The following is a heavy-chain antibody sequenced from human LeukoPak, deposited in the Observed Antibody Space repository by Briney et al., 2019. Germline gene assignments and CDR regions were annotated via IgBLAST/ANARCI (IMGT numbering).Heavy chain of an antibody. CDR2: IIPIFGTA. Sequence: SVKVSCKASGGTFSSYAISWARQAPGQGLEWMGGIIPIFGTANYAQKFQGRVTITTDESTSTAYMELSSLRSEDTAVYYCARGGESTAMARFDYWGQGTLVTVSS. CDR3: ARGGESTAMARFDY. J-gene: IGHJ4*02. V-gene: IGHV1-69*05. CDR1: GGTFSSYA. D-gene: IGHD5-18*01.